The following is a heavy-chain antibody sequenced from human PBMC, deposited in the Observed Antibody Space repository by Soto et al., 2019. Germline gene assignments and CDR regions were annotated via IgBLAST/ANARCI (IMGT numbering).Heavy chain of an antibody. V-gene: IGHV3-30-3*01. CDR3: ARGVDTAMVQHQIKYYYGMDV. J-gene: IGHJ6*02. CDR1: GFTFSSYA. Sequence: GGSLRLSCAASGFTFSSYAMHWVRQAPGKGLEWVAVISYDGSNKYYADSVKGRFTISRDNSKNTLYLQMNSLRAEDTAVYYCARGVDTAMVQHQIKYYYGMDVWGQGTTVTVSS. CDR2: ISYDGSNK. D-gene: IGHD5-18*01.